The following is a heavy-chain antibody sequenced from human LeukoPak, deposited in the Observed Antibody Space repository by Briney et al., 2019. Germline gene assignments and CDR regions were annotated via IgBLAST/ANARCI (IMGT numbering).Heavy chain of an antibody. D-gene: IGHD2-15*01. J-gene: IGHJ4*02. CDR3: ARDLRDCSDGYCYPYYFDS. Sequence: GGSLRLSCAASGFTFSSYAMHWVRQAPGKGLEWVAVISYDGSNKYYADSVKGRFTISRDNSKNTLYLQMNSLRAEDTAVYYCARDLRDCSDGYCYPYYFDSWGQGTLVTVSS. CDR2: ISYDGSNK. V-gene: IGHV3-30-3*01. CDR1: GFTFSSYA.